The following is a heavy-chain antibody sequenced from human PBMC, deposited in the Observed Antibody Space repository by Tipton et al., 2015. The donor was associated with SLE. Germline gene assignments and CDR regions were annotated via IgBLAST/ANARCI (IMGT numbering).Heavy chain of an antibody. J-gene: IGHJ4*02. CDR2: IYYSGST. V-gene: IGHV4-59*11. CDR1: GGSISSHY. CDR3: ARETSSLFDY. D-gene: IGHD6-19*01. Sequence: TLSLTCTVSGGSISSHYWRWIRQPPGKGLEWIGYIYYSGSTNYNPSLKSRVTMSVDTSKNQFSLKLSSVTAADTAVYYCARETSSLFDYWGQGTLVTVPP.